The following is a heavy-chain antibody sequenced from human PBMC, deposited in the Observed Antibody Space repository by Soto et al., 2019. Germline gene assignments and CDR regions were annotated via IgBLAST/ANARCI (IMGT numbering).Heavy chain of an antibody. CDR1: GFTFSSYA. CDR2: ISYDGSNK. Sequence: GGSLRLSCAASGFTFSSYAMHWVRQAPGKGLEWVAVISYDGSNKYYADSVKGRFTISRDNSKNTLYLQMNSLRAEDTAVYYCAKARSWYPSFDYWGQGTLVTVSS. J-gene: IGHJ4*02. V-gene: IGHV3-30-3*01. CDR3: AKARSWYPSFDY. D-gene: IGHD6-13*01.